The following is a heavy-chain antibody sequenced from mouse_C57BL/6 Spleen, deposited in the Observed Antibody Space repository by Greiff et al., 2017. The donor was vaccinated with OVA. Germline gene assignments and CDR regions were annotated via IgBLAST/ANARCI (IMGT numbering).Heavy chain of an antibody. CDR2: IDPSDSYT. V-gene: IGHV1-69*01. CDR3: ARWNGGFDY. Sequence: VQLQQPGAELVKPGASVKLSCKASGYTFTSYWMHWVKQRPGQGLEWIGEIDPSDSYTNYNQKFKGKSTLTVDKSSSTAYMQLSSLTSEDSAVYYCARWNGGFDYWGQGTTLTVSS. J-gene: IGHJ2*01. CDR1: GYTFTSYW.